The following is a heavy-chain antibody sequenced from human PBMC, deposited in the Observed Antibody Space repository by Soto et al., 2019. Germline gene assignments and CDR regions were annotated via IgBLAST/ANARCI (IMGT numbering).Heavy chain of an antibody. J-gene: IGHJ3*02. CDR2: ISSSSSYI. Sequence: VGSLRLSCAASGFTFSSYSMNWVRQAPGKGLEWVSSISSSSSYIYYADSVKGRFTISRDNSKSTLYLQMNSLRAEDTAGYYCAKEIYYDSSAYYYGGFDIWGQGTMVTVSS. CDR3: AKEIYYDSSAYYYGGFDI. CDR1: GFTFSSYS. D-gene: IGHD3-22*01. V-gene: IGHV3-21*04.